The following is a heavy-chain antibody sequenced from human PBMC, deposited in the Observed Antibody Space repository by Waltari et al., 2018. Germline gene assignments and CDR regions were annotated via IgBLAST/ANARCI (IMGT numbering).Heavy chain of an antibody. V-gene: IGHV4-39*07. CDR2: IYYSGST. CDR3: TRVVGATDVAFDI. CDR1: GGSISSSSYY. D-gene: IGHD1-26*01. Sequence: QLQLQESGPGLVKPSETLSLTCTVSGGSISSSSYYWGWISQPPGKGLEWIGSIYYSGSTYYNPSLKSRVTISVDTSKNQFSLKLSSVTAADTAVYYCTRVVGATDVAFDIWGQGTMVTVSS. J-gene: IGHJ3*02.